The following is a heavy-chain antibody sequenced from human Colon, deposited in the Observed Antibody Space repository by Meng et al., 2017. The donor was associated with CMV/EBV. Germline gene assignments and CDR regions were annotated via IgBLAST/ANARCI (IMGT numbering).Heavy chain of an antibody. CDR2: IYVKSGDT. J-gene: IGHJ1*01. V-gene: IGHV1-2*02. Sequence: ASVKVSCKASGYTFTDYYLHWMRQAPGQGLEWMGWIYVKSGDTEYAQKFQGRVTMTRDTSISTVYMELSRLRSDDTAVYYCARVIVTGRADFRHWGQGTLVTVSS. CDR3: ARVIVTGRADFRH. D-gene: IGHD1-1*01. CDR1: GYTFTDYY.